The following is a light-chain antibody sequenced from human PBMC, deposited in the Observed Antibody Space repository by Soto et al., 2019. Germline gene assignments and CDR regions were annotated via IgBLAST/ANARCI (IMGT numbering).Light chain of an antibody. V-gene: IGKV1-6*01. J-gene: IGKJ4*01. CDR3: LQDFKSALR. Sequence: SLSAEKEDRVTITCRTSQDIRNDLGWYQQKPGKAPKLVIYGVFNLQSGVPSRFSGSRFGTDYTLTLRSRHPEESATYICLQDFKSALRVAGGTKVDIK. CDR2: GVF. CDR1: QDIRND.